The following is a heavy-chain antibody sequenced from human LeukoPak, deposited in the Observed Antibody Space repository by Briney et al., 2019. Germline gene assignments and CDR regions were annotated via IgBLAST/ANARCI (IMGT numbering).Heavy chain of an antibody. J-gene: IGHJ6*02. Sequence: SQTLSLTCAISGDSVSSNSAAWNWIRQSPSRGLEWLGRTYYYYKWHNDYAESVKSRITVNPDTSKNQFFLHLSSVTPEDTAVYYCARGRRSYYGLDVWGQGTTVTVSS. CDR3: ARGRRSYYGLDV. V-gene: IGHV6-1*01. CDR1: GDSVSSNSAA. CDR2: TYYYYKWHN.